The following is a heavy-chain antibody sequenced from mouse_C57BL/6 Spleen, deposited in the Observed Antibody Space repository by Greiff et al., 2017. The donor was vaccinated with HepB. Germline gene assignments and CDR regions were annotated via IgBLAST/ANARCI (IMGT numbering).Heavy chain of an antibody. D-gene: IGHD2-5*01. CDR3: AREDSNYNYDMDY. Sequence: VKLQESGAELVKPGASVKISCKASGYAFSSYWMNWVKQRPGKGLEWIGQIYPGDGDTNYNGKFKGKATLTADKSSSTAYMQLSSLTSEDSAVYFCAREDSNYNYDMDYWGQGTSVTVSS. J-gene: IGHJ4*01. CDR1: GYAFSSYW. V-gene: IGHV1-80*01. CDR2: IYPGDGDT.